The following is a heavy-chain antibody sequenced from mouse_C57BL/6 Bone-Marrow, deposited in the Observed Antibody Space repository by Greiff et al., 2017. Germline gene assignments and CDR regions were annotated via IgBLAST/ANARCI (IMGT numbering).Heavy chain of an antibody. V-gene: IGHV1-55*01. CDR3: ARERDISNGFAY. CDR2: IYPGSGST. CDR1: GYTFTSYW. Sequence: QVQLQQPGAELVKPGASVKMSCKASGYTFTSYWITWVKQRPGQGLEWIGDIYPGSGSTNYNEKFKSKATLTVDTSSSTAYMQLSSLTSEDSAVYDCARERDISNGFAYWGQGTLVTVSA. D-gene: IGHD1-3*01. J-gene: IGHJ3*01.